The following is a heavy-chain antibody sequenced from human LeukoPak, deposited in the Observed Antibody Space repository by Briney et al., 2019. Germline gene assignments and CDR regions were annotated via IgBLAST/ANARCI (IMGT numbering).Heavy chain of an antibody. J-gene: IGHJ4*02. V-gene: IGHV4-39*07. CDR1: GGSVSGTNYY. D-gene: IGHD1-26*01. CDR2: IYYSGST. CDR3: ARLRSPGDFDY. Sequence: SETLSLTCAVSGGSVSGTNYYWAWIRQPPEKGLEWIGTIYYSGSTYYNVSLKSRVTISVDTSKNQFSLNLNSVTAADTAVYYCARLRSPGDFDYWGQGTLVTVSS.